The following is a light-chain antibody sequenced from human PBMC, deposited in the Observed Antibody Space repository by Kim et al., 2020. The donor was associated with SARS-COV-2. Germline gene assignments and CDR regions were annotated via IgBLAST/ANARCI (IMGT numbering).Light chain of an antibody. CDR2: DAS. V-gene: IGKV1-13*02. J-gene: IGKJ3*01. CDR3: QQFTSYPFT. CDR1: QGVRHA. Sequence: ESVGDRVTITCRARQGVRHAVAWYQQKPGKSRKSLICDASALESGVPSRFSGSGFGTDFTLTISSLQPEDFATYYCQQFTSYPFTFGPGTKVDIK.